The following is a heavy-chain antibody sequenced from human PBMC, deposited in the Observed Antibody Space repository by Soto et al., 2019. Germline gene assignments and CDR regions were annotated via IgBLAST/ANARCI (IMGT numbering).Heavy chain of an antibody. Sequence: ASVKVSCKASGYTFTSYGISWVRQAPGQGLEWMGWISAYNGNTNYAQKLQGRVTMTTDTSTSTAYMELRSLRSDDTAVYYCARDRSSTSCYYASECWNWFDPWGQGTLVTVSS. CDR3: ARDRSSTSCYYASECWNWFDP. CDR2: ISAYNGNT. CDR1: GYTFTSYG. D-gene: IGHD2-2*01. J-gene: IGHJ5*02. V-gene: IGHV1-18*04.